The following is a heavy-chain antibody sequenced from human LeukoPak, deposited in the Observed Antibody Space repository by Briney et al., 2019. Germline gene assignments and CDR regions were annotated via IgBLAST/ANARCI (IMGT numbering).Heavy chain of an antibody. Sequence: HPGGSLRLSCAASGCIFSSYWMSWVRQAPGKGLEWVANIKQDGSEKYYVDSVKGRFTISRDNAKNSLSLQMNSLRAEDTAVYYCAREGAARLDYWGQGTLVTVSS. D-gene: IGHD6-6*01. CDR2: IKQDGSEK. CDR3: AREGAARLDY. J-gene: IGHJ4*02. V-gene: IGHV3-7*01. CDR1: GCIFSSYW.